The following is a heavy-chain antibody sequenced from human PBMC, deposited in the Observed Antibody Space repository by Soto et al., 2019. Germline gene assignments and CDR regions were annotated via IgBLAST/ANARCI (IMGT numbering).Heavy chain of an antibody. D-gene: IGHD3-16*01. Sequence: EVQVVESGGGLVQPGGSLRLSCTTSGFTFSNYWMHWVRQAPGKGLVWVSRVNNDGRNTIYTDSVKGRITISRDKAKNTVYLEMNSLRADDTALYFCTRGGFMHAFDMWGQGTTVTVSS. CDR3: TRGGFMHAFDM. V-gene: IGHV3-74*01. J-gene: IGHJ3*02. CDR2: VNNDGRNT. CDR1: GFTFSNYW.